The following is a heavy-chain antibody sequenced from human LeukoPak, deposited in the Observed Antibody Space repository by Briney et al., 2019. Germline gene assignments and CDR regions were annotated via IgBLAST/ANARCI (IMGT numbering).Heavy chain of an antibody. CDR3: ARDGEGTYSDYVWGSYRYDY. V-gene: IGHV3-21*01. D-gene: IGHD3-16*02. Sequence: GGSLRLSCAASGFTFSSYSFNWVRQAPGKALEWVSSISSSSSYTYYADSVKGRFTISRDSAKNSLFLQMNSLRAEDTAVYYCARDGEGTYSDYVWGSYRYDYWGQGTLVTVSS. CDR1: GFTFSSYS. CDR2: ISSSSSYT. J-gene: IGHJ4*02.